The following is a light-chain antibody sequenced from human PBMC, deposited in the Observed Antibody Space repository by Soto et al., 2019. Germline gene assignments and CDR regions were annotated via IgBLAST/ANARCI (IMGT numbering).Light chain of an antibody. V-gene: IGKV1-39*01. CDR3: QQSYSTPIT. CDR1: QSLLHSNGYNY. CDR2: AAS. Sequence: MTQSPLSLPVTPGEPASISCRSSQSLLHSNGYNYLDWYQQKPGKAPKLLIYAASSLQSGVPSRFSGSGSGTDFTLTISSLQPEDFATYYCQQSYSTPITFGQGTRLENK. J-gene: IGKJ5*01.